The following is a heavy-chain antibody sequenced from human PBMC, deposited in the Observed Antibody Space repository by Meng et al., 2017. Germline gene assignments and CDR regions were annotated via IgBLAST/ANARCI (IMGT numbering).Heavy chain of an antibody. D-gene: IGHD4-17*01. CDR2: IYYSRST. CDR1: GGSISSSSYY. J-gene: IGHJ5*02. Sequence: LPQVHPQLWEPAGTLPFTCTVSGGSISSSSYYWDWIRQTPGKGLEWIGSIYYSRSTYYNPSLKSRVTISVDTSKTQFTLQLSSVTAADTAVYYCARGHNDYGDYPNWFDPWGQGTLVTVSS. V-gene: IGHV4-39*06. CDR3: ARGHNDYGDYPNWFDP.